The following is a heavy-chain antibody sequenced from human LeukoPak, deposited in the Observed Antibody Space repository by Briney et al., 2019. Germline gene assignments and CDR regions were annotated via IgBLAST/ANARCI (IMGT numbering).Heavy chain of an antibody. CDR3: ARGRSDYYLDS. J-gene: IGHJ4*02. CDR2: IYPDSGGT. Sequence: ASLKVSFKASGYTFTDYYMHWVRQAPGHGLKWMGWIYPDSGGTNYAQKFQGRVTMTRDTSISTAYMGLSRLTSDDTAVYYCARGRSDYYLDSWGQGTLVTVSS. CDR1: GYTFTDYY. V-gene: IGHV1-2*02. D-gene: IGHD3-10*01.